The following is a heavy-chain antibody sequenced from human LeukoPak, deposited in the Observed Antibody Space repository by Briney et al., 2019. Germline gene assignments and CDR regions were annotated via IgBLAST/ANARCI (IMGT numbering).Heavy chain of an antibody. CDR3: ARGQRGWYFGY. CDR1: GGSISSSSYY. J-gene: IGHJ4*02. D-gene: IGHD6-19*01. CDR2: IYYSGST. V-gene: IGHV4-39*07. Sequence: PSETLSLTCTVSGGSISSSSYYWGWIRQPPGKGLEWIGSIYYSGSTYYNPSLKSRVTISVDTSKNQFSLKLSSVTAADTAVYYCARGQRGWYFGYWGQGTLVTVSS.